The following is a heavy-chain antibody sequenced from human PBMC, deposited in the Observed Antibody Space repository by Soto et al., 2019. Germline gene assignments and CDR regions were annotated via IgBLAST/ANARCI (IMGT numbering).Heavy chain of an antibody. D-gene: IGHD1-20*01. Sequence: SETLCLTCTVSGGSISSYYWSWIRQPPGKGLEWIGYIYYSGSTNYNPSLKSRVTISVDTSKNQFSLKLSSVTAADTAVYYCARGGISFGDAFDIWGHGTMVTVSS. V-gene: IGHV4-59*01. J-gene: IGHJ3*02. CDR1: GGSISSYY. CDR2: IYYSGST. CDR3: ARGGISFGDAFDI.